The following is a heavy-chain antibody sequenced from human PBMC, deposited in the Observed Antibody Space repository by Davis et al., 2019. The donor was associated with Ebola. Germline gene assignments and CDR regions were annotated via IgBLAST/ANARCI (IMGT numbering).Heavy chain of an antibody. CDR3: ARGASWLPVDY. Sequence: SDTLSLTFAVYGWSFSGNDWTWIRQSPGKGLDWIAEINHSGSTNSNPSLKSRVTISVDTSKNQFSLRLTSVTAADTAVYYCARGASWLPVDYWGQGTLVTVSS. CDR1: GWSFSGND. CDR2: INHSGST. V-gene: IGHV4-34*01. J-gene: IGHJ4*02. D-gene: IGHD5-12*01.